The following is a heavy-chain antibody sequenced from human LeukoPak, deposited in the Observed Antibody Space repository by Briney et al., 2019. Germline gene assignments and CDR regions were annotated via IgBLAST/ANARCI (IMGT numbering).Heavy chain of an antibody. CDR2: IYYSGST. V-gene: IGHV4-38-2*02. Sequence: PSETLSLTCTVSGYSISSDYYWGWIRQPPGKGLEWIGSIYYSGSTYYNPSLKSRVTISVDTSKNQSSLKLSSVTAADTAVYYCANGDGDSSGLSAFDIWGQGTMVTVSS. J-gene: IGHJ3*02. CDR3: ANGDGDSSGLSAFDI. D-gene: IGHD3-22*01. CDR1: GYSISSDYY.